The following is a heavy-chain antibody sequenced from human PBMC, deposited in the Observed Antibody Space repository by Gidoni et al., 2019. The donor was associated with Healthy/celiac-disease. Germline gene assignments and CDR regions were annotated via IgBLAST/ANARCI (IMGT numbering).Heavy chain of an antibody. Sequence: EVQLVESGGGLVKPGGSLRLSCEASVFTFSNAWMSWVRQAPGKGLEWVGRIKSKTDGGTTDYAAPVKGRFTISRDDSKNTLYLQMNSLKTEDTAVYYCTTVDIVATIGDGFDYWGQGTLVTVSS. CDR1: VFTFSNAW. CDR2: IKSKTDGGTT. D-gene: IGHD5-12*01. CDR3: TTVDIVATIGDGFDY. V-gene: IGHV3-15*01. J-gene: IGHJ4*02.